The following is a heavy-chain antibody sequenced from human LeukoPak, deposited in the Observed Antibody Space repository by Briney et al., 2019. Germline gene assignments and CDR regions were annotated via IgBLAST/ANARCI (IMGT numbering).Heavy chain of an antibody. CDR2: IYNSGTT. J-gene: IGHJ4*02. CDR3: ERKGGIFDS. Sequence: SETLSLTCTVSGGSINDYYWSRIRKPQGKGLEWIGYIYNSGTTNYNPSLKSRATISVDTSKNESSLNLSSLTAADTALYNLERKGGIFDSWGQGILVTVSS. D-gene: IGHD2-15*01. CDR1: GGSINDYY. V-gene: IGHV4-59*12.